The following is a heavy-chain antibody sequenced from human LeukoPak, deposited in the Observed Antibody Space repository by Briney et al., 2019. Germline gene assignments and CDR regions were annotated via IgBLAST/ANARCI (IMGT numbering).Heavy chain of an antibody. Sequence: PSETLSLTCAVYGGSFSGYYWSWIRQPPGKGLEWIGETNHSGSTTYNPSLKRRVTISVDTSKNQSSLKLSSVAAADTAVYYCASGGRNKGYGRDVWGQGTTVTVFS. CDR1: GGSFSGYY. J-gene: IGHJ6*02. D-gene: IGHD2/OR15-2a*01. CDR2: TNHSGST. V-gene: IGHV4-34*01. CDR3: ASGGRNKGYGRDV.